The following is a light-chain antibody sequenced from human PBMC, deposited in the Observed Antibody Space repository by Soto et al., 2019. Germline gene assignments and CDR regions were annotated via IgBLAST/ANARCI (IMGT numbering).Light chain of an antibody. Sequence: DIQLTQSPSFLSASVGDRVTITCRASQGISSYLAWYQQKAGKAPKLLICAASTLQGGVPSRFSGSGSGAEFTLTISSLQPEDFATYYCQQHNSYPLTFGGGTEVEIK. V-gene: IGKV1-9*01. CDR3: QQHNSYPLT. J-gene: IGKJ4*01. CDR2: AAS. CDR1: QGISSY.